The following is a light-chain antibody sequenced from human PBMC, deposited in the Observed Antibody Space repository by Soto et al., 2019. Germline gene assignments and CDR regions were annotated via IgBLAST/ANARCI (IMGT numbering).Light chain of an antibody. CDR3: QQYNNWPPIT. V-gene: IGKV3-15*01. CDR1: QSVNNK. J-gene: IGKJ5*01. CDR2: GAS. Sequence: EIVMPQYPATLSVSPGERVTLSCMASQSVNNKVAWYQQKPGQAPRLLIFGASTRATGIPARFSGSGSVTEFTLTISSLQSEDFAVYYCQQYNNWPPITFGQGTRLEI.